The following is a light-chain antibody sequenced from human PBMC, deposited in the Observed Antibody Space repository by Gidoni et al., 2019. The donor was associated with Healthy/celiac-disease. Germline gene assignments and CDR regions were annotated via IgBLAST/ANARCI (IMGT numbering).Light chain of an antibody. J-gene: IGLJ1*01. CDR1: KLGDNY. CDR2: QDS. CDR3: QAWDSSTYYV. V-gene: IGLV3-1*01. Sequence: SYELTQPPSVSVSPGQTASITCSGDKLGDNYACWYQQKPGQSPVLVIYQDSKRPSGIPERFSGSNSGNTATLTISGTQAMDEAAYYCQAWDSSTYYVFGTGTKVTVL.